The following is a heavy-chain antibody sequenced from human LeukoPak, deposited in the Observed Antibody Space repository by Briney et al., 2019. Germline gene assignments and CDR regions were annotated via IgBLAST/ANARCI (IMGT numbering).Heavy chain of an antibody. J-gene: IGHJ4*02. CDR2: MHPNSGGT. CDR1: GYTFTDYY. CDR3: ARSPRVYGSGSFDIDY. Sequence: ASVKVSCKASGYTFTDYYMHWLRQAPGQGLEWMGWMHPNSGGTNYAQKFQGRVTMTRDTSISTAYMELSRLRSDDTAVYYCARSPRVYGSGSFDIDYWGQGTLVTVSS. D-gene: IGHD3-10*01. V-gene: IGHV1-2*02.